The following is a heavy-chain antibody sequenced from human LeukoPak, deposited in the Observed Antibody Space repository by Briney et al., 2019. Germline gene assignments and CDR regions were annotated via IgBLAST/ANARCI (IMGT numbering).Heavy chain of an antibody. CDR1: GYTFTGYY. J-gene: IGHJ4*02. Sequence: ASVKVSCKASGYTFTGYYIHWVRQAPGQGLEWMGWINPNSGGTNYAQNFQGRVTMTRDTSISTAYMELSRLRTDDTAVYYCARVYDSDSPGVFDYWGQGTLVTVSS. V-gene: IGHV1-2*02. D-gene: IGHD5/OR15-5a*01. CDR3: ARVYDSDSPGVFDY. CDR2: INPNSGGT.